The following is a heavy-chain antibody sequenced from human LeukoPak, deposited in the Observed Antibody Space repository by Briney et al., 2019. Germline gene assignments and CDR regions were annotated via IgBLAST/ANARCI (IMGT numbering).Heavy chain of an antibody. J-gene: IGHJ6*03. CDR1: GFTFSSYG. V-gene: IGHV3-30*18. CDR2: ISYDGSNK. D-gene: IGHD3-10*02. Sequence: GGSLRLSCAASGFTFSSYGMHWVRQAPGKGLEWVAVISYDGSNKYYADSVKGRFTISRDNSKNTLYLQMNSLRAEDTAVYYCAKDMLPDYYYIDVWGKGTTVTVSS. CDR3: AKDMLPDYYYIDV.